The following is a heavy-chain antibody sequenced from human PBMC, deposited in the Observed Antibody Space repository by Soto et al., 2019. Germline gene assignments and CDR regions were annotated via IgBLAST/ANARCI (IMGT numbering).Heavy chain of an antibody. CDR1: GGTFSSYA. CDR3: ASPHCSSTSCYNYYYYYYGMDV. J-gene: IGHJ6*02. CDR2: IIPIFGTA. Sequence: SGKVSCKASGGTFSSYAISWVRQAPGQGLELMGGIIPIFGTANYAQKFQGRVTITADKSTSTAYMELSSLRSEDTAVYYCASPHCSSTSCYNYYYYYYGMDVWGQGTTVTVYS. D-gene: IGHD2-2*02. V-gene: IGHV1-69*06.